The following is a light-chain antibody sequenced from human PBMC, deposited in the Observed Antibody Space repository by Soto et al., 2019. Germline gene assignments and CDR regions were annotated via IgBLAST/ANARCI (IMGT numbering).Light chain of an antibody. CDR2: GAS. J-gene: IGKJ1*01. Sequence: DIVLTQSPGTLSLSPGERATLFCRASQSVATSQLAWYQQQPGQAHMLLIGASSRATGVPDRFIASGSGTDFTLTISRLEPEDVAVYYCQQFASSPRTFGRGTTVEIK. CDR3: QQFASSPRT. V-gene: IGKV3-20*01. CDR1: QSVATSQ.